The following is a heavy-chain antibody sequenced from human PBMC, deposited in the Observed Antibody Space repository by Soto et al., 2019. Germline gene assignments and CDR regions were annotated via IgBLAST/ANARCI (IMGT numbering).Heavy chain of an antibody. CDR2: ISYDGSNK. V-gene: IGHV3-30-3*01. CDR3: ARGDRVTAIPWDY. J-gene: IGHJ4*02. CDR1: GFTFSSYA. Sequence: QVQLVESGGGVVQPGRSLRLSCAASGFTFSSYAMHWVRQAPGKGLEWVAVISYDGSNKYYADSVKGRFTISRDNSKNTLYLQMNSLRAEDTAVYYCARGDRVTAIPWDYWGQGTLVTVSS. D-gene: IGHD2-21*02.